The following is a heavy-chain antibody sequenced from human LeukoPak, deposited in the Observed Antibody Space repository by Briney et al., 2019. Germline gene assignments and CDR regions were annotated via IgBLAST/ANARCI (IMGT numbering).Heavy chain of an antibody. V-gene: IGHV3-23*01. J-gene: IGHJ4*02. CDR1: GFTFSSYA. CDR3: AKDVQEYYDFWSGYYFGY. D-gene: IGHD3-3*01. CDR2: ISGSGGST. Sequence: PGGSLRLSCAASGFTFSSYAMSWVRQAPGKGLEWVSAISGSGGSTYYADSVKGRFTISRDNSKNTLYLQMNSLRAEDTAVYYCAKDVQEYYDFWSGYYFGYWGQGTLVTVSS.